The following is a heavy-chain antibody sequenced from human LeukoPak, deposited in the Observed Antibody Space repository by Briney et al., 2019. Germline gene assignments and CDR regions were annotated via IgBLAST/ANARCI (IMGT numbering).Heavy chain of an antibody. Sequence: SETLSLTRTVSGGSISSSSYYWGWIRQPPGKGLEWIGSIYYSGSTYYNPSLKSRVTISVDTSKNQFSLKLSSVTAADTAVYYCASSVLWFGAPGWFDPWGQGTLVTVSS. D-gene: IGHD3-10*01. J-gene: IGHJ5*02. CDR3: ASSVLWFGAPGWFDP. CDR1: GGSISSSSYY. V-gene: IGHV4-39*01. CDR2: IYYSGST.